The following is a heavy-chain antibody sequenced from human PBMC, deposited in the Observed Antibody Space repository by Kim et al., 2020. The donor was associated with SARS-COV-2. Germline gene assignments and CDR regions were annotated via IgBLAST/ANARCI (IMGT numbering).Heavy chain of an antibody. V-gene: IGHV3-15*01. CDR3: TTEGDY. Sequence: TDGGTTDYAAHVNGRFTISRDKSKNTLYLQMNSLKAEDTAVYYCTTEGDYWGQGTLVTVSS. J-gene: IGHJ4*02. CDR2: TDGGTT.